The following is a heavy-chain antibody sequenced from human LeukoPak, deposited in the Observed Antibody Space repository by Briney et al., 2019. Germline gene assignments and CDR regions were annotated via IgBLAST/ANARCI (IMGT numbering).Heavy chain of an antibody. CDR1: GFTFSNYA. J-gene: IGHJ4*02. CDR2: IKHDGSET. V-gene: IGHV3-7*01. Sequence: PGGSLRLSCAASGFTFSNYAMSWVRQAPGKGLEWVANIKHDGSETHYMDSVEGRFTISRDNAKNSLYLQMNSLRAEDTAVYYCARDPLRRFDYWGQGTLVTISS. CDR3: ARDPLRRFDY.